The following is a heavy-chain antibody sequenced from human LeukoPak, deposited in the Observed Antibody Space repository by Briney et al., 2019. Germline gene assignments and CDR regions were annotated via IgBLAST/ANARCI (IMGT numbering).Heavy chain of an antibody. J-gene: IGHJ5*02. CDR2: IYTSGST. CDR1: GGSISSYY. CDR3: ARDLYSSSWSWFDP. Sequence: SETLSPTCTVSGGSISSYYWSWTRQPAGKGLEWIGRIYTSGSTNYNPSLKSRVTMSVDTSKNQFSLKLSSVTAADTAVYYCARDLYSSSWSWFDPWGQGTLVTVSS. V-gene: IGHV4-4*07. D-gene: IGHD6-13*01.